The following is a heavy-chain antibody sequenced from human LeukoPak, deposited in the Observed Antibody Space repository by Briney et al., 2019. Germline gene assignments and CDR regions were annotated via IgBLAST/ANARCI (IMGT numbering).Heavy chain of an antibody. CDR1: GYIFSNHY. Sequence: ASVKVSCKASGYIFSNHYMHWVRQAPGQGLEWMGIIRPGGGNTGYTQKFQGRVTTTRDMSTNTVYMELSDLRSEDTAVYFCAREPPESYFFDYWGQGTLVTVSS. CDR3: AREPPESYFFDY. D-gene: IGHD3/OR15-3a*01. V-gene: IGHV1-46*01. CDR2: IRPGGGNT. J-gene: IGHJ4*02.